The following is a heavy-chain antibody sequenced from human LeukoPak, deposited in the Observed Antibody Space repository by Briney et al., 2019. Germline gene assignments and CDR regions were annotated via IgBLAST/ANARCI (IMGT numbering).Heavy chain of an antibody. CDR3: AKAREPTASILWCLDY. D-gene: IGHD2-21*01. CDR1: GFTFSSYS. Sequence: KTGGSLRLSCAASGFTFSSYSMNWVRQAPGKGLEWVSSISSSSSYIYYADSVKGRFTISRDNAKNSLYLQMNSLRAEDTAVYYCAKAREPTASILWCLDYWGQGTLVTVSS. J-gene: IGHJ4*02. V-gene: IGHV3-21*04. CDR2: ISSSSSYI.